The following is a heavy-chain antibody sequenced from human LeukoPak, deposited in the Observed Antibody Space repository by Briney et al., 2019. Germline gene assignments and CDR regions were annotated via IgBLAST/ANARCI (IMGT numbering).Heavy chain of an antibody. CDR2: IYYSGST. V-gene: IGHV4-31*03. Sequence: PSQTLSLTCTVSGGSISSGGYYWSWVRQHPGKGLEWIGYIYYSGSTYYNPSLKSRVTISVDTSKNQFSLKLSSVTAADTAVYYCARDSAQEGLDYWGQGTLVTVSS. CDR3: ARDSAQEGLDY. J-gene: IGHJ4*02. CDR1: GGSISSGGYY.